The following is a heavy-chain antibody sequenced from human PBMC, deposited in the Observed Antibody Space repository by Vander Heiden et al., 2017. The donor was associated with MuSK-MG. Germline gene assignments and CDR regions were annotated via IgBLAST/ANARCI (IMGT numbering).Heavy chain of an antibody. CDR2: SSSSSSYI. Sequence: EVQLVESGGGLVKPGGSLSLSGAASGFTFSSYSINWVRQAPGKGLEWVSSSSSSSSYIYYADSVKGRFTISRDNAKNSLYMQMNRLRAEDTAVYYCAKDSGGYGQRDAFDIWGQGTMVTVYS. D-gene: IGHD5-12*01. V-gene: IGHV3-21*01. J-gene: IGHJ3*02. CDR3: AKDSGGYGQRDAFDI. CDR1: GFTFSSYS.